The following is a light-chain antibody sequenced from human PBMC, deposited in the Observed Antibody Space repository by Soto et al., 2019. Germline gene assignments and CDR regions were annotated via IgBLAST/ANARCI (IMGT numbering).Light chain of an antibody. CDR2: GAS. J-gene: IGKJ2*01. CDR3: QQDGRSPLT. V-gene: IGKV3-20*01. Sequence: EIVLTQSPGTLSLSPGERATLSCRASQSVSSSYLAWYQHKPGQAPRLLIYGASSRATGIPDRFSGSGSGTDFTLSFRRLEPEDFVVYFCQQDGRSPLTFGQGTNLVIK. CDR1: QSVSSSY.